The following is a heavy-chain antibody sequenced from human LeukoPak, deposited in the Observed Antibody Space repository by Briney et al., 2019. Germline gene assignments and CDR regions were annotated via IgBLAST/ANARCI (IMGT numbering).Heavy chain of an antibody. D-gene: IGHD2-2*01. V-gene: IGHV5-51*01. Sequence: PGESLKISCKGSGYSFTSYWIGWVRQMPGKGLEWMGIIYPGDSDTRYSPSFQGQVTISADKSISTAYLQRSSLKASDTAMYYCARHPDIVVVPAGNWFDPWGQGTLVTVSS. CDR3: ARHPDIVVVPAGNWFDP. CDR2: IYPGDSDT. CDR1: GYSFTSYW. J-gene: IGHJ5*02.